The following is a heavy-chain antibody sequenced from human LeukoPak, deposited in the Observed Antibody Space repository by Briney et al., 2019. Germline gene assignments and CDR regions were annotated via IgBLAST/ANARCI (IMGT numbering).Heavy chain of an antibody. CDR2: INPNSGGT. J-gene: IGHJ4*02. V-gene: IGHV1-2*02. CDR3: ARGIAAAVTTFY. CDR1: GYTFTGYY. D-gene: IGHD6-13*01. Sequence: ASVKVSCKASGYTFTGYYMHWVRQAPGQGLEWMGLINPNSGGTNYAQKFQGRVTMTRDTSISTAYMELSGLRSDDTAVYYCARGIAAAVTTFYWGQGTLVTASS.